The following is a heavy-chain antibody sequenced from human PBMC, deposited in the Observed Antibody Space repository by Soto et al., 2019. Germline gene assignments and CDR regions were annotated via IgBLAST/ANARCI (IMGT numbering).Heavy chain of an antibody. J-gene: IGHJ4*02. V-gene: IGHV4-34*01. CDR1: GGSFSGYY. CDR3: ARDKITGLFDY. D-gene: IGHD2-8*02. Sequence: ASDTLSLTCAVYGGSFSGYYWTWTRQPPGTGLEWIGEINHSGSTNYNPSLKSRVTISVDTSKNQFSLKLTSVTAADTAVYYCARDKITGLFDYWGQGTLVTVSS. CDR2: INHSGST.